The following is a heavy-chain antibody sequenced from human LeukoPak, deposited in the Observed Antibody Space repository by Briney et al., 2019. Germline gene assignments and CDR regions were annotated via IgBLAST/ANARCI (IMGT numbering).Heavy chain of an antibody. Sequence: SATLSITSPGSGGSICSNSWGWVRQPAGKELEWIGRIYTSGSTNYNPSLKSRITMSVDTSKNQFSLKLSSVTAADTAVYYCARSYERRTDDAFDIWGQGTMVTVSS. CDR3: ARSYERRTDDAFDI. CDR1: GGSICSNS. D-gene: IGHD5-18*01. CDR2: IYTSGST. J-gene: IGHJ3*02. V-gene: IGHV4-4*07.